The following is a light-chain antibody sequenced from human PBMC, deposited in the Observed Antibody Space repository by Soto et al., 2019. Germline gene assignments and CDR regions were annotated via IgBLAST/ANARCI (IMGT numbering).Light chain of an antibody. CDR2: EVS. Sequence: QSVLTQPASVSGSPGQSITISCTGTSSDVGGYNYVSWYQQHPGKAPKFMIYEVSNRPSGVSNRFSGSKSGNTASLTISGLQAEDEAAYYCSSYTSSSTHWVFGGGTQLTVL. V-gene: IGLV2-14*01. J-gene: IGLJ3*02. CDR1: SSDVGGYNY. CDR3: SSYTSSSTHWV.